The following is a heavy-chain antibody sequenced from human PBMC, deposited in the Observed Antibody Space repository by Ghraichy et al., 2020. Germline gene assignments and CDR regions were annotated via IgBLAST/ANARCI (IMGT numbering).Heavy chain of an antibody. D-gene: IGHD7-27*01. J-gene: IGHJ4*02. Sequence: LSLTCAASGFTFSSYAMSWVRQAPGKGLEWVSAISGSGGSTYYADSVKGRFTISRDNSKNTLYLQMNSLRAEDTAVYYCAKELNWGSLILFDYWGQGTLVTVSS. V-gene: IGHV3-23*01. CDR1: GFTFSSYA. CDR2: ISGSGGST. CDR3: AKELNWGSLILFDY.